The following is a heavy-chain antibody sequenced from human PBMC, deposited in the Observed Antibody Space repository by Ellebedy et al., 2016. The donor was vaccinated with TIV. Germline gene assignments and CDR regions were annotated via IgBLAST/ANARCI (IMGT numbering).Heavy chain of an antibody. V-gene: IGHV1-18*04. CDR2: FSTYTGNT. J-gene: IGHJ4*02. Sequence: AASVKVSCKTSGYSFTNYVISWVRQAPGQGLEWMGWFSTYTGNTNYAQKLQDRVTMTTDTSTSTAYMELRSLRSDDTAVYYCSRGPPRWALDYWGQGTLVTVSS. CDR3: SRGPPRWALDY. D-gene: IGHD4-23*01. CDR1: GYSFTNYV.